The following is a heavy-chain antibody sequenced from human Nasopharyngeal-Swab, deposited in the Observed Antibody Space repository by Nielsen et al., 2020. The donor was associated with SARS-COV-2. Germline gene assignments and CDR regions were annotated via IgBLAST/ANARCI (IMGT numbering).Heavy chain of an antibody. V-gene: IGHV4-59*01. J-gene: IGHJ4*02. Sequence: RQAPGKGPEWIGYIYYSGSTNYSPPLKSRVTISVDTSKNQFSLKLSSVTAADTAVYYCAGAVAGTGWDYWGQGTLVTVSS. D-gene: IGHD6-19*01. CDR3: AGAVAGTGWDY. CDR2: IYYSGST.